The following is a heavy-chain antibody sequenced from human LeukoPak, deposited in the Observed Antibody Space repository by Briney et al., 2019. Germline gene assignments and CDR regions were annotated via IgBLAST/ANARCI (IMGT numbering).Heavy chain of an antibody. D-gene: IGHD3-22*01. V-gene: IGHV3-33*01. Sequence: GGSLRLSCAASGFTFSSYGMHWVRQAPGKGLEWVAVIWYDGSNKYYADSVKGRFTISRDNSKNTLYLQMNSLRAEDTAVYYCAREIYYDSSGYYDYDYWGQGTLVTVSS. CDR2: IWYDGSNK. CDR3: AREIYYDSSGYYDYDY. CDR1: GFTFSSYG. J-gene: IGHJ4*02.